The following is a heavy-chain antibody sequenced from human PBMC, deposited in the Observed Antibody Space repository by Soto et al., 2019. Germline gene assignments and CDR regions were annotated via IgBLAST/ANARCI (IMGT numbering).Heavy chain of an antibody. CDR1: GYTFTGYY. V-gene: IGHV1-2*04. D-gene: IGHD2-2*01. Sequence: ASVKVSCKASGYTFTGYYMHWVRQAPGQGLEWMGWINPNSGGTNYAQEFQGWVTMTRDTSISTAYMELSRLRSDDTAVYYCARGIVVVPAAMKNYYYYYGMDVWGQGTTVTVSS. CDR2: INPNSGGT. J-gene: IGHJ6*02. CDR3: ARGIVVVPAAMKNYYYYYGMDV.